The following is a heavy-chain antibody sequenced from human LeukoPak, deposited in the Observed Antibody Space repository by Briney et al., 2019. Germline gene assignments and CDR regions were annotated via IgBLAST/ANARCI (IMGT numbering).Heavy chain of an antibody. D-gene: IGHD3-22*01. Sequence: GGSLRLSCAASGFTFSSYGMHWVRQAPGKGLEWVAFIRYDGSNKYYADSVKGRFTISRDNSKNTLYLQMNSLRAEDTAVYYCAKDLFNYYDSSAAFDYWGQGTLVTVSS. V-gene: IGHV3-30*02. CDR3: AKDLFNYYDSSAAFDY. CDR2: IRYDGSNK. CDR1: GFTFSSYG. J-gene: IGHJ4*02.